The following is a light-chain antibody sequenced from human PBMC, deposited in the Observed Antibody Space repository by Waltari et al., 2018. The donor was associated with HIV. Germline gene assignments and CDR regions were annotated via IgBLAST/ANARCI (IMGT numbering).Light chain of an antibody. J-gene: IGKJ2*01. CDR2: NAY. Sequence: DIQMTQSPSSVSASVGDRVTITCRASQGTNNWVAWYQQKPGRAPKLLIYNAYRLQSGVPSRFSGSGSGTKFALTISSLQPEDFATYYCLQANSFPYTFGQGTKLEIK. CDR3: LQANSFPYT. V-gene: IGKV1-12*01. CDR1: QGTNNW.